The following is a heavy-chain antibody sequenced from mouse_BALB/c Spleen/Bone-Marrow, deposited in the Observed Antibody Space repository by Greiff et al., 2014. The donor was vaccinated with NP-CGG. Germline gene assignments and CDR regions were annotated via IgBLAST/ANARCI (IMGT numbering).Heavy chain of an antibody. CDR3: ARAYNGNYPYAMDY. D-gene: IGHD2-10*01. CDR1: GFNIRDTY. CDR2: IDPANGNT. V-gene: IGHV14-3*02. Sequence: DVQLQESGAELVKPGASVKLSCTASGFNIRDTYMHWVKQRPEQGLEWIGRIDPANGNTKYDPKFQGKATITADTSSNTAYLQLSSLTSEDTAVYFCARAYNGNYPYAMDYWGQGTSVTVSS. J-gene: IGHJ4*01.